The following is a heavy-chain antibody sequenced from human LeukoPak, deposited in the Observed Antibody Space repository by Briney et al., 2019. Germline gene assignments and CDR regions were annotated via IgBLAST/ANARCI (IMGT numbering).Heavy chain of an antibody. V-gene: IGHV4-59*01. CDR2: INHSGST. D-gene: IGHD5-18*01. CDR1: GGSISSYY. J-gene: IGHJ4*02. CDR3: ARYGYAGYFDY. Sequence: PSETLSLTCTVSGGSISSYYWSWIRQPPGKGLEWIGEINHSGSTNYNPSLKSRVTISVDTSKNQFSLKLSSVTAADTAVYYCARYGYAGYFDYWGQGTLVTVSS.